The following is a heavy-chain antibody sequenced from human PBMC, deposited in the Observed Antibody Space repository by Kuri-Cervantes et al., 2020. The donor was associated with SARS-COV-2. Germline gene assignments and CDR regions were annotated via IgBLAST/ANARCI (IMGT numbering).Heavy chain of an antibody. CDR2: INSDGSST. CDR1: GFTFSSYW. V-gene: IGHV3-74*01. Sequence: GGSLRLSCAAPGFTFSSYWMHWVRQAPGKGLVWVSRINSDGSSTSYADSVKGRFTISRDNAKNTLYLQMNSLRAEDTAVYYCARAPDYGDYYYYGMDVWGQGTTVTVSS. CDR3: ARAPDYGDYYYYGMDV. D-gene: IGHD4-17*01. J-gene: IGHJ6*02.